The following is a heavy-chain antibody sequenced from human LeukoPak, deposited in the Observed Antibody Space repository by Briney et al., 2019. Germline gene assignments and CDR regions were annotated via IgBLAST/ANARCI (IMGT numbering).Heavy chain of an antibody. CDR2: ISSDGSIK. D-gene: IGHD1-1*01. CDR3: VRDIKFNWNDRSGGGYFDY. CDR1: GFTFSSYS. V-gene: IGHV3-30-3*01. Sequence: GGSLRLSCVASGFTFSSYSMHWVRQAPGKGLEWVAIISSDGSIKPYADSVKGRFTISRDNSKDTLYLQMNSLRTEDMALYYCVRDIKFNWNDRSGGGYFDYWGQGSLVTVSS. J-gene: IGHJ4*02.